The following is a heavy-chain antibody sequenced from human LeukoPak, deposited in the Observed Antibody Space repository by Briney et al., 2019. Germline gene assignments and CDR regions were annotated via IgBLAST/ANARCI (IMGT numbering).Heavy chain of an antibody. D-gene: IGHD5-18*01. CDR1: GYTFTGYY. J-gene: IGHJ3*02. CDR3: ARVERSEIQLWLRQNNNYAFEI. V-gene: IGHV1-2*02. Sequence: GASVKVSCKASGYTFTGYYMHWVRQAPGQGLEWMGWINPNSGGTNYAQKFQGRVTMTRDMSTTTVYMELSSLRSEDTAVYYCARVERSEIQLWLRQNNNYAFEIWGQGTMVRVSS. CDR2: INPNSGGT.